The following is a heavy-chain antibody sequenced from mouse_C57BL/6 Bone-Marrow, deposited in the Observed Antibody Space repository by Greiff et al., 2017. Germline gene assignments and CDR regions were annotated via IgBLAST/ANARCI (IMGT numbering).Heavy chain of an antibody. CDR2: VDPADCYT. J-gene: IGHJ4*01. D-gene: IGHD2-13*01. Sequence: QVQLQQPGAELVMPGTSVKMSCKASGYTFTSYWMRWAKQRPGHGLEWIGEVDPADCYTNYNQKFKGKSTLTVDKSSSTAYMQFSSLTSEDAAVDYCARLNIYYYDYGAMDNWGQGTSVTVSS. V-gene: IGHV1-69*01. CDR1: GYTFTSYW. CDR3: ARLNIYYYDYGAMDN.